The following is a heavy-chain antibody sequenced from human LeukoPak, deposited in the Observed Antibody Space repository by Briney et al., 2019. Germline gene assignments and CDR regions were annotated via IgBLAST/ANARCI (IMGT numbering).Heavy chain of an antibody. CDR3: ARRGISQGYYMDV. V-gene: IGHV4-34*01. CDR2: INHSGST. Sequence: PSETLSLTCTVSGGSISSYYWSWIRQPPGKGLEWIGEINHSGSTNYNPSLKSRVTISVDTSKNQFSLKLSSVTAADTAVFYCARRGISQGYYMDVWGKGTTVTISS. CDR1: GGSISSYY. D-gene: IGHD6-13*01. J-gene: IGHJ6*03.